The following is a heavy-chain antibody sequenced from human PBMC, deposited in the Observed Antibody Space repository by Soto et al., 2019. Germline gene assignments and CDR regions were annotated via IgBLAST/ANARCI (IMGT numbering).Heavy chain of an antibody. CDR2: IYPGDSDT. D-gene: IGHD3-10*01. V-gene: IGHV5-51*01. Sequence: GESLKISCQGSGYSFANYWIAWGRQVSGKGLEWVGVIYPGDSDTRYSPSFPGQVTISADKYISHVYLQLNSLKASDTAMYYCARNRLRQYYYGMDDWGQGTTVTVSS. CDR1: GYSFANYW. CDR3: ARNRLRQYYYGMDD. J-gene: IGHJ6*02.